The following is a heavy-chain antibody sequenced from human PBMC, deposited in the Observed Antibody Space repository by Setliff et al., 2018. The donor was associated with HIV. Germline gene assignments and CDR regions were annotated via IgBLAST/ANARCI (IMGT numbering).Heavy chain of an antibody. D-gene: IGHD2-21*02. V-gene: IGHV1-3*01. CDR1: GGTFSTHA. CDR2: INAGNGNT. CDR3: ASPTAIPH. J-gene: IGHJ4*02. Sequence: ASVKVSCKASGGTFSTHAINWVRQAPGQRLEWMGWINAGNGNTKYSQKFQGRVTITRDTSASTAYMELSSLRPEDTAVYYCASPTAIPHWGQGTLVTVSS.